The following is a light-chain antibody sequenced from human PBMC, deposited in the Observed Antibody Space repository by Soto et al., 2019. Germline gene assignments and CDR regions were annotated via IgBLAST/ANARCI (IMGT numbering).Light chain of an antibody. J-gene: IGKJ1*01. Sequence: EIVLTQSPGTLSLSPGERATLSCRASQSVSRSYLAWYQQKPGQAPRLLISGASSRATGVPDRFSGSGSGKDFTLTLRRLEPEDFAVYYCQQYGSSPWTFGQGTKVEIK. V-gene: IGKV3-20*01. CDR2: GAS. CDR1: QSVSRSY. CDR3: QQYGSSPWT.